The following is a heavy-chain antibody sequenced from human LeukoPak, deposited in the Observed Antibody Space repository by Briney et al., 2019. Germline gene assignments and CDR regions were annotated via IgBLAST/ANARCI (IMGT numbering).Heavy chain of an antibody. D-gene: IGHD1-26*01. CDR1: GFTFSRYW. CDR2: IKSDGST. V-gene: IGHV3-74*01. J-gene: IGHJ4*02. Sequence: PGGSLRLSCAASGFTFSRYWMHWVRQAPGKGLVWVSRIKSDGSTNYADSVKGRFTISRDNAKNTVSLQMNSLRAEDTGVYYCARDGGSYFENWGQGTLVTVSS. CDR3: ARDGGSYFEN.